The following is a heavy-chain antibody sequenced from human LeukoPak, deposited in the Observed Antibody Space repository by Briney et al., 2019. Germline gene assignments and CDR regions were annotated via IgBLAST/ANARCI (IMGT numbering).Heavy chain of an antibody. J-gene: IGHJ3*01. D-gene: IGHD6-19*01. CDR3: ANWLVLGV. CDR1: GFTFSSYG. CDR2: ISGSGAST. Sequence: GGSLRLSCAVSGFTFSSYGMTWVRQAPGKGLEWVSAISGSGASTYYADSVKGRFTISRDNSKNTLYLQMNSLRAEDTAVYFCANWLVLGVWGQGTMVTVSS. V-gene: IGHV3-23*01.